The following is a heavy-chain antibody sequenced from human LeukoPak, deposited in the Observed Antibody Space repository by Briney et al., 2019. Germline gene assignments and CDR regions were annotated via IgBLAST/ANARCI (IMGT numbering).Heavy chain of an antibody. CDR3: AKASVSANSPPFDY. D-gene: IGHD4/OR15-4a*01. CDR2: ISGSGGST. Sequence: PGGSLRLSCAASGFTFSSYSMNWVRQAPGKGLEWVSAISGSGGSTYYADSVKGRFTISRDNSKNTLYLQMNSLRAEDTAVYYCAKASVSANSPPFDYWGQGTLVTVSS. J-gene: IGHJ4*02. V-gene: IGHV3-23*01. CDR1: GFTFSSYS.